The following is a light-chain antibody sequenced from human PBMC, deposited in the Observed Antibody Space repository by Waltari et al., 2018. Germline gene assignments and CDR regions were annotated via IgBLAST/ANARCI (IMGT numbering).Light chain of an antibody. V-gene: IGKV1-39*01. CDR1: QSISSY. Sequence: DIQMTQSPSSLSASVGDRVTITCRASQSISSYLNWYQQKPGKAPKLLIYAASSLQSGVPSRFSGSGSGTDFTLTISSLQPEDFATYYCQQSYGTGTFGQGTKVEIK. J-gene: IGKJ1*01. CDR3: QQSYGTGT. CDR2: AAS.